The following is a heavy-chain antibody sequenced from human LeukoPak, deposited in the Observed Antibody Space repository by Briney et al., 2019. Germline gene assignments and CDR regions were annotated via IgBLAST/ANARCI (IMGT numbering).Heavy chain of an antibody. V-gene: IGHV5-10-1*01. CDR2: IDPSDSDI. CDR1: GYRFTSYW. D-gene: IGHD5-18*01. Sequence: NPGESLRISCQGSGYRFTSYWISCVRQMPGKGLEWMGTIDPSDSDINYSPSFQGHVTMSVDKSISTAYLQWSSLKASDTAMYYCARLLDRTMVNFDYWGQGTLVTVSS. J-gene: IGHJ4*02. CDR3: ARLLDRTMVNFDY.